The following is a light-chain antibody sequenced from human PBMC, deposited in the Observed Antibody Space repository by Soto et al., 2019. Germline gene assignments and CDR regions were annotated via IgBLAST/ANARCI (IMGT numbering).Light chain of an antibody. Sequence: ENVLTQSPGTLSLSPWERATLSCRASQSVSSNYVAWYQQKPGQAPRLLVYGASGRATGIPDRFSGSGSGTDFTLTISRLEPEDFAVYYCQQYGSSRWTFGQGTKVDIK. CDR3: QQYGSSRWT. CDR1: QSVSSNY. V-gene: IGKV3-20*01. J-gene: IGKJ1*01. CDR2: GAS.